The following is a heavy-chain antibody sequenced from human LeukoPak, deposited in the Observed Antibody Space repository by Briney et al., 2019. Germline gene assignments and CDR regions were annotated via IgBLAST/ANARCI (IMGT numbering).Heavy chain of an antibody. CDR3: ARGRDIVLAGLSVLHDY. CDR1: GFTFSSYS. J-gene: IGHJ4*02. V-gene: IGHV3-48*04. CDR2: ISSSSSTI. D-gene: IGHD2-8*02. Sequence: GPLRLSCAASGFTFSSYSMNWVRQAPGKGLEWVSYISSSSSTIYYADSVKGRFTISRDNAENSMYLQMDSLRAEDTAVYYCARGRDIVLAGLSVLHDYWGQGTLVTVSS.